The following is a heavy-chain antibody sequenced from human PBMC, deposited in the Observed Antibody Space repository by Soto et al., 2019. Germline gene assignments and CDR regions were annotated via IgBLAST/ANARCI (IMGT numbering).Heavy chain of an antibody. Sequence: ASVKVSCKASGYTFTSYGISWVRQAPGQGLEWMGWISAYNGNTNYAQKLQGRVTMTTDTSTSTAYMELRSLRSEDTAVYYCARALLMVYAITPWFDPWGQGTLVTVSS. V-gene: IGHV1-18*01. CDR3: ARALLMVYAITPWFDP. CDR1: GYTFTSYG. J-gene: IGHJ5*02. D-gene: IGHD2-8*01. CDR2: ISAYNGNT.